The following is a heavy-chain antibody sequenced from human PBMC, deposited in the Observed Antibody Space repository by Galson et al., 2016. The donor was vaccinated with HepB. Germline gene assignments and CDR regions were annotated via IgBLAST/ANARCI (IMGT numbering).Heavy chain of an antibody. Sequence: SVKVSCKASGGTFNSFVFSWVRQAPGQGLEWMGGIIPLFVKTLYAQNFQGRVTFTADESTNTAYMELSSLRPEDTALYYCARDLEAGLVYNWFNPWGQGTLVTVSS. V-gene: IGHV1-69*13. CDR3: ARDLEAGLVYNWFNP. D-gene: IGHD2-8*01. J-gene: IGHJ5*02. CDR2: IIPLFVKT. CDR1: GGTFNSFV.